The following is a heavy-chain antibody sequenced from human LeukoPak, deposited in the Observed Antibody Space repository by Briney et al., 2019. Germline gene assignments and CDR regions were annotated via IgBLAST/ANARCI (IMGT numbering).Heavy chain of an antibody. CDR2: ISYDGSNK. CDR1: GFTFSSYG. J-gene: IGHJ4*02. D-gene: IGHD6-19*01. Sequence: PGGSLRLSCAASGFTFSSYGMHWVRQAPGKGLEWVAVISYDGSNKYYADSVKGRFTISRDNSKNTLYLQMNSLRAEDTAVYYCAKDLQAHQKWLVRPDDYWGQGTLVTVSS. CDR3: AKDLQAHQKWLVRPDDY. V-gene: IGHV3-30*18.